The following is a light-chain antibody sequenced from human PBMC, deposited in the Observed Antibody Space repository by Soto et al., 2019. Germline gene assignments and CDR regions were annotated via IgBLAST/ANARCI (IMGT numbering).Light chain of an antibody. CDR3: QQTNSFPLT. CDR1: QDIRNW. V-gene: IGKV1D-12*01. J-gene: IGKJ4*01. CDR2: AAS. Sequence: DIQMTQFPSSVSASVRDRVTITCRASQDIRNWLVWYQQEPGKAPKLLLYAASDLQSGVPSRFSGSGFGSDFTLTITSLQPEDLATYYCQQTNSFPLTFGGGTKVEIK.